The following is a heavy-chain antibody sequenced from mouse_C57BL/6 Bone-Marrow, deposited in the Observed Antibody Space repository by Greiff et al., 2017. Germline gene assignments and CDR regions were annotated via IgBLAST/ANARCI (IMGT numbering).Heavy chain of an antibody. D-gene: IGHD5-1*01. CDR2: IWADGST. Sequence: VQLVESGPGLVAPSQSLSITCTVSGFSLPSYCVSWVSQPPGKGLEWLGVIWADGSTNYHSALISGLSISKDNSKSQVFLKLNSLQTDDTATYYCAKWEYPYAMDDWGQGTSVTVSS. CDR3: AKWEYPYAMDD. J-gene: IGHJ4*01. V-gene: IGHV2-3*01. CDR1: GFSLPSYC.